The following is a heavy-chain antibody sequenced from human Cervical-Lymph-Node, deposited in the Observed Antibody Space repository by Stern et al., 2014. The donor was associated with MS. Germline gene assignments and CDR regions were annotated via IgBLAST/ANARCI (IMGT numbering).Heavy chain of an antibody. V-gene: IGHV2-70*01. J-gene: IGHJ4*02. CDR2: MDWDDDK. D-gene: IGHD6-13*01. CDR1: GFSLTTRAMC. Sequence: QVTLRESGPALVKPTQTLTLTCTFSGFSLTTRAMCVSWIRQPPGKALEXLALMDWDDDKYYNTSLKTRLTISKDTSKNQVLLALTNLDPVDTATDYCARCRGDSRRWYYFDYWGQGTLVTVSS. CDR3: ARCRGDSRRWYYFDY.